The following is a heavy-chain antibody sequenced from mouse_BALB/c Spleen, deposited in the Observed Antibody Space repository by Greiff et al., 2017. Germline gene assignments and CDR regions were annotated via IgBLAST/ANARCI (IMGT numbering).Heavy chain of an antibody. V-gene: IGHV3-2*02. CDR2: ISYSGST. CDR1: GYSITSDYA. Sequence: EVHLVESGPGLVKPSQSLSLTCTVTGYSITSDYAWNWIRQFPGNKLEWMGYISYSGSTSYNPSLKSRISITRDTSKNQFFLQLNSVTTEDTATYYCARSTMVTTFDYWGQGTTLTVSS. J-gene: IGHJ2*01. D-gene: IGHD2-2*01. CDR3: ARSTMVTTFDY.